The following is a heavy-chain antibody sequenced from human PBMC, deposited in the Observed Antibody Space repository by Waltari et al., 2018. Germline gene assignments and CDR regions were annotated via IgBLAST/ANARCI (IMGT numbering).Heavy chain of an antibody. CDR3: ASYLQPILFDY. CDR2: IYYSGTT. CDR1: GASVGRSSYY. Sequence: QLQLQESGPGVVKPSGALSLTCPVSGASVGRSSYYWGWIRQPPGKGLEWIGSIYYSGTTYYNPSLKSRVTISVDTSKNQFSLQLSSVTAADTAVYYCASYLQPILFDYWGQGTLVTVSS. J-gene: IGHJ4*02. V-gene: IGHV4-39*07. D-gene: IGHD2-2*02.